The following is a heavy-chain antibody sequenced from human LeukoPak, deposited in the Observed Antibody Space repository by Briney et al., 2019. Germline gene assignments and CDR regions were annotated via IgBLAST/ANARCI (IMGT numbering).Heavy chain of an antibody. J-gene: IGHJ4*02. CDR2: ISSSSSTI. Sequence: GGSLRLSCAASGFTFSSYSMNWVRQAPGKGLEWVSYISSSSSTIYYADSVKGRFTISRDNAKNSLYLQMNSLRAEDTAVYYCARASGKGSFDYWGQGTLVTVSS. D-gene: IGHD3-10*01. CDR3: ARASGKGSFDY. CDR1: GFTFSSYS. V-gene: IGHV3-48*04.